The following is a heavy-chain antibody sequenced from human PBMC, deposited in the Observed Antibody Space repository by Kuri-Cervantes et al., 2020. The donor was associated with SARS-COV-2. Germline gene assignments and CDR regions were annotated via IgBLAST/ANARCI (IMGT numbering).Heavy chain of an antibody. J-gene: IGHJ4*02. Sequence: GGSLRLSCAASGFTFSSYWMSWIRQAPGKGLEWVSYISSSGSTIYYADSVKGRFTISRDNAKNSLSLQMNSLRVEDMAVYYCAREYTSSSPFESWGQGTLVTVSS. V-gene: IGHV3-11*04. CDR2: ISSSGSTI. CDR3: AREYTSSSPFES. CDR1: GFTFSSYW. D-gene: IGHD6-6*01.